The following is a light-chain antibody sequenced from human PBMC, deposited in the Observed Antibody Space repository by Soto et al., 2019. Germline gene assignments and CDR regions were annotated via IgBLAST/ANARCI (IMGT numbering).Light chain of an antibody. Sequence: EIVLTQSPATLSLSPGERAILSCRAIQSVSTFLAWFQQKPGQAPRLLIYGASSRATGIPDRFSGSGSGTDFTLTISRLEPEDFAVYYCQQYGSSPLITFGQGTRLEI. CDR1: QSVSTF. V-gene: IGKV3-20*01. CDR2: GAS. CDR3: QQYGSSPLIT. J-gene: IGKJ5*01.